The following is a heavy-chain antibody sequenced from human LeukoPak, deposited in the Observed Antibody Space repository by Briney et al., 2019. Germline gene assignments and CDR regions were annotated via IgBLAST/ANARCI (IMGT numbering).Heavy chain of an antibody. CDR2: IIPIFGTA. Sequence: GASVKVSCKASGGTFSSYAISWVRQPPGQGLEWMGRIIPIFGTANDAQKFPGRVTITTDESTSTAYMELSSLRSEDTAGYYCARGGLEMATITGDAFDIWGQGTMVTVSS. CDR3: ARGGLEMATITGDAFDI. V-gene: IGHV1-69*05. D-gene: IGHD5-24*01. CDR1: GGTFSSYA. J-gene: IGHJ3*02.